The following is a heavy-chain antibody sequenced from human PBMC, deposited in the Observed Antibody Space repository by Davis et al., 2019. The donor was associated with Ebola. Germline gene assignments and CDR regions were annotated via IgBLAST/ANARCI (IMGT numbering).Heavy chain of an antibody. J-gene: IGHJ4*02. Sequence: GESLKISCAASGFIFSNYGMHWVRQAPGKGLEWVALMWYDGSRQYYADSVKGRFTVSRDNSRNILYLQMNSLRAEDTAVYYCARDTWYSGDDNGGDRGQGTLVTVSS. CDR2: MWYDGSRQ. V-gene: IGHV3-33*01. CDR3: ARDTWYSGDDNGGD. CDR1: GFIFSNYG. D-gene: IGHD1-26*01.